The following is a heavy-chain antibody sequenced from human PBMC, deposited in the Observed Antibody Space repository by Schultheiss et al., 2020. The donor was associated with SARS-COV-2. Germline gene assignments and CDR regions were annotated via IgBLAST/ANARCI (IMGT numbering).Heavy chain of an antibody. CDR2: ISKTGGST. V-gene: IGHV3-23*01. CDR3: ARANARQYDAFDI. D-gene: IGHD4-11*01. CDR1: GFTFNGYA. J-gene: IGHJ3*02. Sequence: GGSLRLSCAASGFTFNGYAMSWVRQAPGKGLEWVSAISKTGGSTYYADSVKGRFTISRDNSKNTLYLQMNSLRAEDTAVYYCARANARQYDAFDIWGQGTMVTVSS.